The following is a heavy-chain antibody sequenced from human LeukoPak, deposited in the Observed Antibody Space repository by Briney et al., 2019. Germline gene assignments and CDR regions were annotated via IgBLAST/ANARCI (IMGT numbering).Heavy chain of an antibody. V-gene: IGHV4-34*01. CDR2: INHSGST. CDR1: GGSFSGYY. Sequence: SETLSLTCAVYGGSFSGYYWSWIRQPPGKGLEWIGEINHSGSTNYNPSLKCRVTISVDTSKNQFSLKLSSVTAADTAVYYCARGNRIIYPVLRYFDWLLRDDAFDIWGQGTMVTVSS. D-gene: IGHD3-9*01. CDR3: ARGNRIIYPVLRYFDWLLRDDAFDI. J-gene: IGHJ3*02.